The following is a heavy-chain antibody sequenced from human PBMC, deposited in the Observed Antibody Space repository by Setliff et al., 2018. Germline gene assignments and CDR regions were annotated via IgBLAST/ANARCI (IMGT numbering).Heavy chain of an antibody. CDR1: GFIFRTYS. CDR2: SSRGSSST. V-gene: IGHV3-21*01. CDR3: VRGGDFSGSGSYPRIPFDS. Sequence: PGGSLRLSCTASGFIFRTYSLHWVRQAPGKGLEWVSSVSKSSSSRGSSSTYYGDSVKGRFTISRDDANNSLYLQLNSLRVDDTAVYYCVRGGDFSGSGSYPRIPFDSWGQGNLVTVSS. D-gene: IGHD3-10*01. J-gene: IGHJ4*02.